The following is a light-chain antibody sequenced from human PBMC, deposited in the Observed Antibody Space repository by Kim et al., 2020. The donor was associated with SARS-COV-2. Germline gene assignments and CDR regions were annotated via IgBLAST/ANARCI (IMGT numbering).Light chain of an antibody. Sequence: AAVGGRVTIIVQRSQEISNKFNCYHQKPGEAAPLLIYDASTLETGVPPRFSGGGAGTEFTFTIISLQPEDIATYYCQQYDDVPIGFGQGTRLDIK. CDR2: DAS. V-gene: IGKV1-33*01. CDR1: QEISNK. J-gene: IGKJ5*01. CDR3: QQYDDVPIG.